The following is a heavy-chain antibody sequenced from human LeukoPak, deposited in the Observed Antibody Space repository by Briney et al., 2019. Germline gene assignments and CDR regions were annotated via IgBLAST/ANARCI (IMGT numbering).Heavy chain of an antibody. CDR3: ARHLRLRTLIYDAFDI. V-gene: IGHV3-23*01. J-gene: IGHJ3*02. CDR1: GFTFSNYA. CDR2: ISESDGST. D-gene: IGHD4-17*01. Sequence: GGSLRLSCAASGFTFSNYAMSWVRQAPGKGLEWVSGISESDGSTYYADSVKGRFTISRDNSKNTLYLQMNSLRAEDTAVYYCARHLRLRTLIYDAFDIWGQGTMVTVSS.